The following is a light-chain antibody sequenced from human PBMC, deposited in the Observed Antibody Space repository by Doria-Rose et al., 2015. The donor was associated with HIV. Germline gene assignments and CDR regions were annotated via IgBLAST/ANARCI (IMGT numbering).Light chain of an antibody. V-gene: IGLV3-21*04. J-gene: IGLJ2*01. CDR3: QVWDSSRVA. CDR1: NIGSKH. CDR2: LDN. Sequence: VLTQPPSVSVAPGKTARIPCGGNNIGSKHVHWYQHKPGRAPVLVIYLDNDRPSGIPERFSGSNSGNTATLTISRVEAGDEADYYCQVWDSSRVALGGGTKLTV.